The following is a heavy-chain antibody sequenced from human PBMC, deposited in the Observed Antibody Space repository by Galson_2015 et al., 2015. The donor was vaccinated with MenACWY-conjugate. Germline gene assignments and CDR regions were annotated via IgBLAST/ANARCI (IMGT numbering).Heavy chain of an antibody. CDR3: ARDVIVLGVTSTGPSYYGLDV. CDR2: TNWNGGST. D-gene: IGHD1-1*01. J-gene: IGHJ6*02. Sequence: SLRLSCAASGFKFDNYGMSWVRQAPGKGLEWVSGTNWNGGSTDYTDSVKGRFTTSRDNAKNSLYLQMNSLRAEDTAIYYCARDVIVLGVTSTGPSYYGLDVWGHGTTVTVSS. V-gene: IGHV3-20*04. CDR1: GFKFDNYG.